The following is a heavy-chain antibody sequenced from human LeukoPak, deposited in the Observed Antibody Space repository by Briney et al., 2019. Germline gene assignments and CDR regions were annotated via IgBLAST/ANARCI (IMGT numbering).Heavy chain of an antibody. CDR2: INPNSGGT. CDR3: ARGGTSGDGDY. D-gene: IGHD4-17*01. V-gene: IGHV1-2*07. Sequence: GASVKVSCKASGYTFTGYYMHWVRQAPGQGREWMGWINPNSGGTNYAHKFQGRVTMTRDTSSSPAYMELSRLGSDATAVYYCARGGTSGDGDYWGQGTLVTVSS. CDR1: GYTFTGYY. J-gene: IGHJ4*02.